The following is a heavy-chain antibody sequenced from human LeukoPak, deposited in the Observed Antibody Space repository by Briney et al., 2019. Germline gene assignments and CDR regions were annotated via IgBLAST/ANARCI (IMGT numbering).Heavy chain of an antibody. D-gene: IGHD3-10*01. CDR3: ARSDVLLWFGERGSFDP. Sequence: GGSLRLSCAASGFTISSYAMSWGCQAPGKGLEWVSAISGSGGSTYYADSVKGRFTISRDNSKNTLYLQMNSLRAEDTGVYYCARSDVLLWFGERGSFDPWGQGTLVTVSS. CDR1: GFTISSYA. V-gene: IGHV3-23*01. CDR2: ISGSGGST. J-gene: IGHJ5*02.